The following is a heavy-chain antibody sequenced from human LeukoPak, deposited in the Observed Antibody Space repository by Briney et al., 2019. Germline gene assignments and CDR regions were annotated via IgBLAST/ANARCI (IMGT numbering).Heavy chain of an antibody. Sequence: SETLSLTCTVSGGSISSSSYYWGWIRQPPGKGLEWIGSIYYSGSTYYDPSLKSRVTISVDTSKNQFSLKLSSVTAADTAVCYCARGSSGYDRQEYYYYYYMDVWGKGTTVTVSS. CDR1: GGSISSSSYY. D-gene: IGHD5-12*01. J-gene: IGHJ6*03. CDR2: IYYSGST. V-gene: IGHV4-39*07. CDR3: ARGSSGYDRQEYYYYYYMDV.